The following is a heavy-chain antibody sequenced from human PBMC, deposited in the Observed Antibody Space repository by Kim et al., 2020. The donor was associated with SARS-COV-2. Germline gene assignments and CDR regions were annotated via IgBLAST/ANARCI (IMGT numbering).Heavy chain of an antibody. D-gene: IGHD2-2*01. CDR3: ARGTPRYCSSTSCPQIYYYYYGMDV. V-gene: IGHV3-33*01. J-gene: IGHJ6*02. CDR2: IWYDGSNK. CDR1: GFTFSSYG. Sequence: GGSLRLSCAASGFTFSSYGMHWVRQAPGKGLEWVAVIWYDGSNKYYADSVKGRFTISRDNSKNTLYLQMNSLRAEDTAVYYCARGTPRYCSSTSCPQIYYYYYGMDVWGQGTTVTVSS.